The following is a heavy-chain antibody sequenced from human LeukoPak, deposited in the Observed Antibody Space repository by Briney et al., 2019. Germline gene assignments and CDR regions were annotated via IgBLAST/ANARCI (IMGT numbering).Heavy chain of an antibody. J-gene: IGHJ3*02. D-gene: IGHD5-18*01. CDR2: IYYSGST. Sequence: PSETLSLTCTVSGGSISSGGYYRGWLRQHPGKGLEWIGYIYYSGSTYYNPSLKSRVTISVDTSKNQFSLKLSSVTAADTAVYYCAKYRDAQGGAFDIWGQGTMVTVPS. CDR1: GGSISSGGYY. CDR3: AKYRDAQGGAFDI. V-gene: IGHV4-31*03.